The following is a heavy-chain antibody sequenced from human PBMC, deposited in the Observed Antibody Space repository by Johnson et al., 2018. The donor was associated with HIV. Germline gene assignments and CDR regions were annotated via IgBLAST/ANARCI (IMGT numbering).Heavy chain of an antibody. J-gene: IGHJ3*02. CDR2: INSEGSST. D-gene: IGHD3-16*02. CDR3: AREGGGVITFGGVIVPPGAFDI. CDR1: EFMFSNYW. V-gene: IGHV3-74*01. Sequence: VQPGGSLRLSCAASEFMFSNYWMHWVRQAPGKGLVWVSRINSEGSSTDSADSVKGRFTISRDNAKNTLYLQMNSLRAEDTAIYYCAREGGGVITFGGVIVPPGAFDIWGQGTMVTVSS.